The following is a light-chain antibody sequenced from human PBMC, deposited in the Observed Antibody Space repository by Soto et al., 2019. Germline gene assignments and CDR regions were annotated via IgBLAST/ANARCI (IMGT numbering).Light chain of an antibody. CDR2: KAS. V-gene: IGKV1-5*03. Sequence: DIQMTQSPSTRSASVGARFTITCRASQRLDVWLAWYQQKPGKAPKHLIYKASNLEIGVPSRFSGSGSGTEFKLTISSLQPDDSATYYCQHYYGYARTFGQGTKLEIK. CDR1: QRLDVW. J-gene: IGKJ2*01. CDR3: QHYYGYART.